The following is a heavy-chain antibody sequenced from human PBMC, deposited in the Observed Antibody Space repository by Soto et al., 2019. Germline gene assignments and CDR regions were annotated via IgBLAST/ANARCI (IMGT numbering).Heavy chain of an antibody. CDR1: GFSFSTYA. J-gene: IGHJ5*02. CDR3: AKHAEYQLVSWFDP. V-gene: IGHV3-23*01. Sequence: GSLRLSCAVSGFSFSTYAMIWVRQAPGKGLEWVSGISAGGGNTYYADSVRGRFTISRDNSKDTLYLQITSLRAEDTAFYYCAKHAEYQLVSWFDPWGQGTLVTVSS. CDR2: ISAGGGNT. D-gene: IGHD2-2*01.